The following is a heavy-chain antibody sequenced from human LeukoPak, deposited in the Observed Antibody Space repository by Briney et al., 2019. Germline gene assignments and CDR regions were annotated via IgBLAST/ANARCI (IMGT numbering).Heavy chain of an antibody. CDR3: ARDRYYYGSGSYYNLDY. CDR2: IYYSGST. Sequence: PSETLSLTCTVSGGSISNYYWSWIRQPPGRGLEWIGHIYYSGSTNYNPSLKSRVTMSVDTSKNQFSLKLSSVTAADTAVYYCARDRYYYGSGSYYNLDYWGQGTLVTVSS. V-gene: IGHV4-59*12. D-gene: IGHD3-10*01. J-gene: IGHJ4*02. CDR1: GGSISNYY.